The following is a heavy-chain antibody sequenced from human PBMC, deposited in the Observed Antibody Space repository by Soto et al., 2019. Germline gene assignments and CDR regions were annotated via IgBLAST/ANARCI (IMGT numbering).Heavy chain of an antibody. Sequence: QTTLKESGPTLVKPTQTLTLTCTFSGFSLSTSGVGVGWIRQPPGEALEWLGIIYWDDDKRYSPSLRSRLTITKDTSKHQVVLTMTNMDPVDTATYYCAHVDTAGDWFDPWGQGTLVTVSS. CDR1: GFSLSTSGVG. CDR3: AHVDTAGDWFDP. J-gene: IGHJ5*02. D-gene: IGHD5-18*01. CDR2: IYWDDDK. V-gene: IGHV2-5*02.